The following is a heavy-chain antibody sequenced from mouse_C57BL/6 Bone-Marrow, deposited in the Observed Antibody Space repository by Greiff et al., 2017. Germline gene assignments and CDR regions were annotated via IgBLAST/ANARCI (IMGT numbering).Heavy chain of an antibody. CDR3: ARRDGYPYWYAMDY. J-gene: IGHJ4*01. D-gene: IGHD2-3*01. V-gene: IGHV1-9*01. CDR2: FLPGGGST. CDR1: GYPFTGYW. Sequence: QVQLQQSGAELMKPGASVRLSCKATGYPFTGYWIEWVKQRPGHGFEWIGEFLPGGGSTNYIEKFKGKATFTADTSSNTAYMPLSSLTTEDSAIYYCARRDGYPYWYAMDYWGQGTSVTVSS.